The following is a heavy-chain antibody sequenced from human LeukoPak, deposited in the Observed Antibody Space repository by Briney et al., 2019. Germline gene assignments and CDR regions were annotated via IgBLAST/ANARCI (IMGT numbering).Heavy chain of an antibody. CDR2: ISDGGSRT. J-gene: IGHJ4*02. CDR1: GFSFSSYA. V-gene: IGHV3-23*01. CDR3: AKVQLGIGVDY. D-gene: IGHD7-27*01. Sequence: GGSLRLSCAASGFSFSSYAVSWVGQAPGGGLEWVAGISDGGSRTYYADSVKGRFTISRDDSKNTLYLQMNSLRAEDTAVYYCAKVQLGIGVDYWGQGTLVTVSS.